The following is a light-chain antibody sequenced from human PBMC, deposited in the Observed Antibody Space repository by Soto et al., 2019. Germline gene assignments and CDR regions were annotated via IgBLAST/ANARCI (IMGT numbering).Light chain of an antibody. CDR1: QSVSSF. V-gene: IGKV3-20*01. CDR2: GAS. Sequence: EIVLTQSPGTLSLSPGERATLSCRASQSVSSFLAWYQKKPGQPPRLLIFGASSRATGIPDRFSGSGSGADFTLTINRLDPDDFAVFYCQQYATPPLTFGQGTKV. CDR3: QQYATPPLT. J-gene: IGKJ1*01.